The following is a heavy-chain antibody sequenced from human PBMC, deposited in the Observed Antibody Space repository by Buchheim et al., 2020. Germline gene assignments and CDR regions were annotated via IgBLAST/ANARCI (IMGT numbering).Heavy chain of an antibody. J-gene: IGHJ4*02. Sequence: QVQLVESGGGVVQPGRSLRLSCAASGFTFSSYAMHWVRQAPGKGLEWVAVISHDGSNEYYADSVKGRFTISRDNSKNTLFLQMSSLRAEDTTMYYCARAGGPSWTGDWFDYWGQGTL. CDR3: ARAGGPSWTGDWFDY. D-gene: IGHD2-2*01. CDR2: ISHDGSNE. CDR1: GFTFSSYA. V-gene: IGHV3-30-3*01.